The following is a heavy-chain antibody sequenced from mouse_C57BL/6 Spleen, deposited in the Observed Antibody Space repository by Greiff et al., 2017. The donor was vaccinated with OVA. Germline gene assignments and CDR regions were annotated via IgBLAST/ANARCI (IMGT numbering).Heavy chain of an antibody. Sequence: EVNVVESGGGLVQPGGSMKLSCAASGFTFSDAWMDSVRQSPEKGLEWVAEIRNKANNHATYYAESVKGRFTISRDDSKSSVYLQMNSLRAEDTGIYYCIYYYGSSYWYFDVWGTGTTVTVSS. J-gene: IGHJ1*03. CDR2: IRNKANNHAT. CDR1: GFTFSDAW. V-gene: IGHV6-6*01. D-gene: IGHD1-1*01. CDR3: IYYYGSSYWYFDV.